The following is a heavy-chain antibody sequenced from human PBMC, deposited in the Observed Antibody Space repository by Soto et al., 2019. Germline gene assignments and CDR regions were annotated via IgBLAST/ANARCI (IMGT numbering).Heavy chain of an antibody. CDR3: ARALGYSFGERVTPH. Sequence: EVQLVESGGGLIQPGGSLRLSCAASGFTVSTYYMSWVRQAPGKGLEWVSVIYTGGNTYYADSVRGRFTISRDNSKTTVYLQMNSLRAEDTAVYYCARALGYSFGERVTPHWGQGTLLTVSS. V-gene: IGHV3-53*01. CDR1: GFTVSTYY. J-gene: IGHJ4*02. D-gene: IGHD5-18*01. CDR2: IYTGGNT.